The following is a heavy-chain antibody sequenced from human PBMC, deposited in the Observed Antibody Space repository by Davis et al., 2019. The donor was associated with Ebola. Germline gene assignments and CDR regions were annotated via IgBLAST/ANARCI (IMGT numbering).Heavy chain of an antibody. V-gene: IGHV3-23*01. CDR2: ISGGGGST. D-gene: IGHD1-1*01. Sequence: GGSLRLSCVASGFTFSDYFMSWIRQAPGKGLEWVSTISGGGGSTYYADSAKGRFTISRDNSKNTLYLRMNSLGAEDTAVYYCAKDSPTPGNWGQGTLVTVSS. CDR1: GFTFSDYF. J-gene: IGHJ4*01. CDR3: AKDSPTPGN.